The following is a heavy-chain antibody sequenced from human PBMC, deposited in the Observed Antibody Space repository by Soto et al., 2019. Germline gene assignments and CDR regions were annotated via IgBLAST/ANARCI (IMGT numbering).Heavy chain of an antibody. J-gene: IGHJ5*02. V-gene: IGHV1-69*04. CDR1: GGTFSSYT. CDR3: ARDGQQLAGWFDP. Sequence: SVKVSCKASGGTFSSYTISWVRQAPGQGLEWMGRIIPILGIANYAQKFQGRVTITADKSTSTAYMELSSLRSEDTAVYYCARDGQQLAGWFDPWGQGTLVTVSS. D-gene: IGHD6-13*01. CDR2: IIPILGIA.